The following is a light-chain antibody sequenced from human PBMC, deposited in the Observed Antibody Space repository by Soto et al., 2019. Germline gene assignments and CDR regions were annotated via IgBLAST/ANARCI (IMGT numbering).Light chain of an antibody. V-gene: IGLV2-8*01. CDR1: NSDVGGYNF. Sequence: QSALTQPPSASGSPGQSVTISCTGTNSDVGGYNFVSWYQQHPGKAPKLIIYDVTKRPSGVPDRFSGSKSGKTASLTVSGLQAEDEADYYCSSYAGSNNRYVFGTGTKVTVL. CDR3: SSYAGSNNRYV. J-gene: IGLJ1*01. CDR2: DVT.